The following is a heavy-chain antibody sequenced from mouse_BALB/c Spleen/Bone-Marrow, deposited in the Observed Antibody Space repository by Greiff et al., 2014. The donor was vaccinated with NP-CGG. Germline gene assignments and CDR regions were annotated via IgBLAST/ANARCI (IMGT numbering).Heavy chain of an antibody. CDR2: INPHNDGT. J-gene: IGHJ4*01. CDR1: GYTFTSYV. CDR3: ARWGIIYYYGSSPYAMDY. D-gene: IGHD1-1*01. V-gene: IGHV1-14*01. Sequence: VQLQQSGPELVKPGASVKMSCKASGYTFTSYVMHWVKQKPGQGLEWIGYINPHNDGTKYNEKFKGKATLTSDKSSSTAYMELSSLTSEDSAVYYCARWGIIYYYGSSPYAMDYWGQGTSVTVSS.